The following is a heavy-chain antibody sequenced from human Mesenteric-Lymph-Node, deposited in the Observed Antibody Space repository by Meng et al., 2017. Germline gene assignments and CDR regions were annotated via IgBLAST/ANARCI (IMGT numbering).Heavy chain of an antibody. D-gene: IGHD3-10*01. Sequence: ASVKVSCKASGYTFTSYAISWVRQAPGQGLEWMGWIRVYNDNTNYAEKFQGRVTMTADTSTSTAYMELRSLTSDDTAVYYCARGWFGVLQGDYWGQGTLVTVSS. CDR2: IRVYNDNT. CDR1: GYTFTSYA. J-gene: IGHJ4*02. CDR3: ARGWFGVLQGDY. V-gene: IGHV1-18*01.